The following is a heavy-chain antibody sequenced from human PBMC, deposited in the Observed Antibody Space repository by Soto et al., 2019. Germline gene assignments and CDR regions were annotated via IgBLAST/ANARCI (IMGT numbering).Heavy chain of an antibody. V-gene: IGHV1-24*01. CDR1: GYTLNDVA. Sequence: ASVKVSCKVSGYTLNDVAMHWVRHAPGKGLEWLGGFDPDEAETIYAQHFQGRVTMTEDTSTDTVYMELSSLRSEDTALYFCTTYHGDYNFDHWGQGTLVTVSS. J-gene: IGHJ5*02. CDR2: FDPDEAET. CDR3: TTYHGDYNFDH. D-gene: IGHD4-17*01.